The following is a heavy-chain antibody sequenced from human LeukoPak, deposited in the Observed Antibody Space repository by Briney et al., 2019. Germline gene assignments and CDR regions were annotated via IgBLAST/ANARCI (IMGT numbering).Heavy chain of an antibody. Sequence: ETLSLTCTVSGGSITSYYWNWIRQPPGKGLEWIGYISYSGSTIYNPSLRSLVTISLDTSKNHFSLKLTSVTAADTAVYYCARDLCSGGSCYPGWFDPWGQGTLVTVSS. CDR3: ARDLCSGGSCYPGWFDP. J-gene: IGHJ5*02. CDR1: GGSITSYY. D-gene: IGHD2-15*01. V-gene: IGHV4-59*01. CDR2: ISYSGST.